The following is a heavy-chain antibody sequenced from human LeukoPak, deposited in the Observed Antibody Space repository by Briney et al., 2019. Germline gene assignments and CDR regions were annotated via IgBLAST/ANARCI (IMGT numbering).Heavy chain of an antibody. CDR1: GGTFSSYA. V-gene: IGHV1-69*06. Sequence: GASVKVSCKASGGTFSSYAISWVRQAPGQGLDWMGGIIPIFGTANYAQKFQGRVTITADKSTSTAYMELSSLRSEDTAVYYCATEDYYGSGRLSYYGMDVWGKGTTVTVSS. CDR3: ATEDYYGSGRLSYYGMDV. CDR2: IIPIFGTA. D-gene: IGHD3-10*01. J-gene: IGHJ6*04.